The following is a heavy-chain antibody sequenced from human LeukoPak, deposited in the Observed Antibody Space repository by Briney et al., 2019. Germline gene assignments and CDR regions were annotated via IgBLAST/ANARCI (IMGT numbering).Heavy chain of an antibody. CDR2: IWYDGTRE. CDR1: GFTLSSHS. Sequence: GGSLRLSCAASGFTLSSHSMHWVRQAPGKGLEWVALIWYDGTRENYADSVKGRFTISRDSSKNTLNLQMNSLRVEDTAVFYCARDLSFGSLDFRGQGTLVTVSS. V-gene: IGHV3-33*01. CDR3: ARDLSFGSLDF. J-gene: IGHJ4*02. D-gene: IGHD1-26*01.